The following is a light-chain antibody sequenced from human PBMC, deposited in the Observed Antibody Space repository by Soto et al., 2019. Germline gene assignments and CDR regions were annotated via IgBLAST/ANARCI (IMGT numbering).Light chain of an antibody. V-gene: IGKV3-15*01. CDR1: QSVSSN. CDR3: QQYNKWPYT. Sequence: EMVMTQSPATLSVSPGERAALSCRASQSVSSNFAWYQQKPGQAPRLLIYGASTRATGIPARFSGSGSGTEFTITISSLQSEDFAVYYCQQYNKWPYTFGQGTKLEIK. J-gene: IGKJ2*01. CDR2: GAS.